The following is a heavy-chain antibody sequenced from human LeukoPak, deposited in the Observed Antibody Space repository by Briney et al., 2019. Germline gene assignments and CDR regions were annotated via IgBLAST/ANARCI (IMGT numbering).Heavy chain of an antibody. V-gene: IGHV3-11*06. D-gene: IGHD4-17*01. Sequence: GGSLRLSCAASGFTFTDYYMGWIRQAPGKGLEWVSYITISSDYTNYADSVKGRFTISRDNAKNSLYLQMNSLRAEDTAVYYCARRDYAQAKDWGQGTLVTVSS. J-gene: IGHJ4*02. CDR1: GFTFTDYY. CDR2: ITISSDYT. CDR3: ARRDYAQAKD.